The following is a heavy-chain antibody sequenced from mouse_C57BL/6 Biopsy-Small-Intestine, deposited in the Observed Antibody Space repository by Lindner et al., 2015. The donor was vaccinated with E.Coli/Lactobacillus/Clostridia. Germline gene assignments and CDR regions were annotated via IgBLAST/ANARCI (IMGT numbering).Heavy chain of an antibody. D-gene: IGHD2-5*01. Sequence: VQLQESGAELVRPGTSVKMSCKTSGYTFTNYWLGWAKQRPGHGLEWIGEILPGSGSTNYNEKFKGKATFTADTSSNTAYMQLSSLTTEDSAIYYCGRYSNLYYAMNCWGQGTSVTVSS. CDR1: GYTFTNYW. CDR3: GRYSNLYYAMNC. V-gene: IGHV1-63*01. CDR2: ILPGSGST. J-gene: IGHJ4*01.